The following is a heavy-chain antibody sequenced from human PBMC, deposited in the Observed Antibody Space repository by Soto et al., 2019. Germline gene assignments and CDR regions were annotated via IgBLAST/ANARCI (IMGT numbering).Heavy chain of an antibody. CDR3: ARVFFYGGYDIFSAFDI. D-gene: IGHD4-17*01. J-gene: IGHJ3*02. CDR1: GFTFSTYN. Sequence: GGALRLSCSASGFTFSTYNMNWVRQAPGKGLEWVSYISRSSGTISYADSVKGRFTISRDNAKNSLYLQMNSLRAEDTGVYYCARVFFYGGYDIFSAFDIWGQGTMVTVSS. CDR2: ISRSSGTI. V-gene: IGHV3-48*01.